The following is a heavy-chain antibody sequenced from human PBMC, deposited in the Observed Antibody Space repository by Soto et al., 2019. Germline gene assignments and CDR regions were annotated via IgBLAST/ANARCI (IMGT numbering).Heavy chain of an antibody. Sequence: KSSETLSLTCIVSGESISSSSYYWGWNRQPPGKGLEWIGSIYYSGRTYYNPSFKSRVTISIDTSKNQFSLKLSSVTATDTAVYYCARQRTTVVTQAYFDHWGQGALVTVSS. CDR1: GESISSSSYY. J-gene: IGHJ4*02. V-gene: IGHV4-39*01. D-gene: IGHD2-21*02. CDR2: IYYSGRT. CDR3: ARQRTTVVTQAYFDH.